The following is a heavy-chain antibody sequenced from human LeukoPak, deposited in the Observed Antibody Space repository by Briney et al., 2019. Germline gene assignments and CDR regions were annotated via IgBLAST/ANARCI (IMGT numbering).Heavy chain of an antibody. CDR2: INPNSGDT. Sequence: GASVNVSCTASGYTFTDYYFHWVRQAPGQGLEWMGWINPNSGDTNYAQKFQDRVTMTRDTSISTAYMELRRLRSDDRALYYCARDWGYCSGGNCQIHWFDPWGQGTLVTVSS. CDR1: GYTFTDYY. CDR3: ARDWGYCSGGNCQIHWFDP. V-gene: IGHV1-2*02. D-gene: IGHD2-15*01. J-gene: IGHJ5*02.